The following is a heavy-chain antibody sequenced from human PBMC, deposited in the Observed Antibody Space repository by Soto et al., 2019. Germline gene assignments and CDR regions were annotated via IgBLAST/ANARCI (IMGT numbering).Heavy chain of an antibody. CDR2: IYYSGST. V-gene: IGHV4-59*01. D-gene: IGHD6-6*01. CDR1: GGSISSYY. J-gene: IGHJ4*02. CDR3: ARGSYSSSSVGY. Sequence: SETLSLTCTVSGGSISSYYWSWIRQPPGKGLEWIGYIYYSGSTNYNPSLKSRVTISVDTSKNQFSLKLSSVTAADTAVYYCARGSYSSSSVGYWGQGTLVTVSS.